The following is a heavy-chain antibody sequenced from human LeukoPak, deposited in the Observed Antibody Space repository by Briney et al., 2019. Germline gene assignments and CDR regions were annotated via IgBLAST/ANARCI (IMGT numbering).Heavy chain of an antibody. V-gene: IGHV3-48*01. CDR2: ISSSSSTI. Sequence: PGGSLRLSCAASGFTFSSYSMNWVRQAPGKGLEWVSYISSSSSTIYYADSVKGRFTISRDNAKNSLYLQMNSLRAEDTAVYYCARDGGGSSWYAGFYWGQGTLVTVSS. J-gene: IGHJ4*02. CDR3: ARDGGGSSWYAGFY. CDR1: GFTFSSYS. D-gene: IGHD6-13*01.